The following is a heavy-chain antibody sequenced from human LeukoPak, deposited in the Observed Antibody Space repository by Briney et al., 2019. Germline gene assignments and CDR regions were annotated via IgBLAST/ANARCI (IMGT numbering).Heavy chain of an antibody. CDR2: ISGSGGGT. D-gene: IGHD3-10*01. Sequence: PGGSLRLSCAASGFTFSSYAMSWVRQAPGKGLEWVSAISGSGGGTYYADSVKGRFTISRDNSKNTLYLQMNSLRAEDTAVYYCAKGDYYYGSGSENTKPYYFDYWGQGTLVTVSS. CDR1: GFTFSSYA. J-gene: IGHJ4*02. CDR3: AKGDYYYGSGSENTKPYYFDY. V-gene: IGHV3-23*01.